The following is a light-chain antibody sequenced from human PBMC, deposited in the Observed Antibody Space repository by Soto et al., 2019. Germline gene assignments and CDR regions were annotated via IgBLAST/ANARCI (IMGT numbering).Light chain of an antibody. CDR3: QQYGSAPGFT. V-gene: IGKV3-20*01. Sequence: EIVLTQSPGTLSLSPGERATLSCRASQSVSSSYLAWYQQKPGQAPRLLIYGASSRATGIPDRFSGSGYGTDFTLPISRLEPDDFAVYYCQQYGSAPGFTFGPGTKVDIK. CDR1: QSVSSSY. J-gene: IGKJ3*01. CDR2: GAS.